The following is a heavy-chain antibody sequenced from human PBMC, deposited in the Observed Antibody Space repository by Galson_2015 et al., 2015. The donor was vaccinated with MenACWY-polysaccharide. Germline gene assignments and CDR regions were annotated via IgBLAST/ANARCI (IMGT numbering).Heavy chain of an antibody. D-gene: IGHD6-19*01. J-gene: IGHJ5*02. V-gene: IGHV3-30-3*01. CDR3: VRGGGGGNGWYWFDL. CDR2: ISSDGDDK. Sequence: LRLSCAAAGFNFNIHTMHWVRQAPGKGLEWVALISSDGDDKYYADSVKGRFTISRDNHKNMVFLEMNSLRAEDTAVYYCVRGGGGGNGWYWFDLWGQGTRVTVSS. CDR1: GFNFNIHT.